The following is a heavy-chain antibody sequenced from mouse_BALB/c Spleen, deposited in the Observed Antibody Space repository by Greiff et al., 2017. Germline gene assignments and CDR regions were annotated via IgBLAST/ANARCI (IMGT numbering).Heavy chain of an antibody. CDR2: INPDSSTI. CDR1: GFDFSRYW. D-gene: IGHD2-14*01. J-gene: IGHJ1*01. Sequence: EVKLLESGGGLVQPGGSLKLSCAASGFDFSRYWMSWVRQAPGKGLEWIGEINPDSSTINYTPSLKDKFIISRDNAKNTLYLQMSKVRSEDTALYYCARRSFPYYRYDERYFDVWGAGTTVTVSS. V-gene: IGHV4-1*02. CDR3: ARRSFPYYRYDERYFDV.